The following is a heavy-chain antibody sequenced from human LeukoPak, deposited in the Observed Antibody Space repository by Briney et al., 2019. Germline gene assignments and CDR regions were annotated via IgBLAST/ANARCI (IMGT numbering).Heavy chain of an antibody. D-gene: IGHD2-21*02. V-gene: IGHV3-23*01. J-gene: IGHJ3*02. CDR3: ARDSLPCGGDCYDAFDI. CDR1: GFTFSSYA. CDR2: ISGSGGST. Sequence: PGGSLRLSCAASGFTFSSYAMSWVRQAPGKGLEWVSAISGSGGSTYYADSVKGRFTISRDNSKNTLYLQMNSLRAEDTAVYYCARDSLPCGGDCYDAFDIWGQGTMVTVSS.